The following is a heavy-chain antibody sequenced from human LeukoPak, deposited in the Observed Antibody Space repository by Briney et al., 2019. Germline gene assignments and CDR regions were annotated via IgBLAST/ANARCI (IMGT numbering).Heavy chain of an antibody. V-gene: IGHV1-69*05. CDR3: ARGPYYDSSGYLKGSAFDI. D-gene: IGHD3-22*01. Sequence: SVKVSCKASGYTFTSYDINWVRQAPGQGLEWMGGIIPIFGTANYAQKFQGRVTITTDESTSTAYMELSSLRSEDTAVYYCARGPYYDSSGYLKGSAFDIWGQGTMVTVSS. CDR1: GYTFTSYD. J-gene: IGHJ3*02. CDR2: IIPIFGTA.